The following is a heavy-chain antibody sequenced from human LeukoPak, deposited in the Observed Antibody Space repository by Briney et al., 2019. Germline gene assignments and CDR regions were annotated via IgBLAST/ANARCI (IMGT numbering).Heavy chain of an antibody. Sequence: PSETLSLTCTVSGGSISSGDYYWSWIRQPPGKGLEWIGYIYYSGSTYYNPSLKSRVTISVDTSKNQFSLKLSSVTAADTAVYYCAGYTVTTGGFYFDYWGQGTLVTVSS. CDR3: AGYTVTTGGFYFDY. V-gene: IGHV4-30-4*01. J-gene: IGHJ4*02. CDR2: IYYSGST. D-gene: IGHD4-17*01. CDR1: GGSISSGDYY.